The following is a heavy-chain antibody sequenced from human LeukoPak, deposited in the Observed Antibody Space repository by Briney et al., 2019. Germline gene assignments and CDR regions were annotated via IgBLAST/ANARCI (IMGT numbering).Heavy chain of an antibody. CDR2: INGSGIT. Sequence: SDTLSLTCTVSGGSIISNYWSWIRQAPGPGLEWIGRINGSGITDYNPSLRSRVTMALDTSRKQFSLRLTSVTAADTAAYYCARLKFYDSTGYSPGYYMDVWGKGTTVSVFS. D-gene: IGHD3-22*01. CDR3: ARLKFYDSTGYSPGYYMDV. V-gene: IGHV4-4*07. CDR1: GGSIISNY. J-gene: IGHJ6*03.